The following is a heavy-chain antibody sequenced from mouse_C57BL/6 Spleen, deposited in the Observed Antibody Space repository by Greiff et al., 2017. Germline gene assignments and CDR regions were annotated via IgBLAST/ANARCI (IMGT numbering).Heavy chain of an antibody. J-gene: IGHJ4*01. CDR3: ASPVTGTCDYYAMDY. D-gene: IGHD4-1*01. V-gene: IGHV1-7*01. CDR2: INPSSGYT. CDR1: GYTFTSYW. Sequence: VQLQQSGAELAKPGASVKLSCKASGYTFTSYWMHWVQQRPGQGLEWIGYINPSSGYTKYNQKFKDKATLTADKSSSTAYMQLSSLTYEDSAVYYCASPVTGTCDYYAMDYWGQGTSVTVSS.